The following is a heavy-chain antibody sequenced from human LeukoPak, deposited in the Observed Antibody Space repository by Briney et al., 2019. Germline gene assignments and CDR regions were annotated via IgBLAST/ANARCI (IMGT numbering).Heavy chain of an antibody. V-gene: IGHV3-48*03. CDR2: ISSSGSTI. Sequence: GGSLRLSCAASGFTFSSYEMNWVRQAPGKGLEWVSYISSSGSTIYYADSVKGRFTISRDNAKNSLYLQMNNLRAEDTAVYYFARDEYYGSGSKSFHYYVMDVWGKGTTVTVSS. D-gene: IGHD3-10*01. CDR1: GFTFSSYE. J-gene: IGHJ6*04. CDR3: ARDEYYGSGSKSFHYYVMDV.